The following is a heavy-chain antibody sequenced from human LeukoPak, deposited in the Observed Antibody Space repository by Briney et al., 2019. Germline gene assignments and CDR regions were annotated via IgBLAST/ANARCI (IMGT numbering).Heavy chain of an antibody. J-gene: IGHJ4*02. CDR2: IDSRGSII. D-gene: IGHD6-6*01. Sequence: GGSLRLSCAASGFSFSDYFMSWIRQPPGKGLEWVSNIDSRGSIIYYADSVRGRFTISRDNAKNSLFLQMNSLRAEDTAIYFCARDPGTIAARPPDYWGQGTLVTVSS. CDR3: ARDPGTIAARPPDY. V-gene: IGHV3-11*04. CDR1: GFSFSDYF.